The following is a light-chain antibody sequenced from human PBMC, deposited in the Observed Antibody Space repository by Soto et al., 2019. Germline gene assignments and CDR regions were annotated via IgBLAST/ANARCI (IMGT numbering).Light chain of an antibody. J-gene: IGKJ1*01. V-gene: IGKV3-20*01. CDR3: QHYGASPRT. CDR2: GVS. CDR1: QTITSTH. Sequence: EIVLTQSPGTLSLFPGERATLSCRASQTITSTHLAWYQQKPGQAPRLLIYGVSNRASGFPDRFSGSGSGRDFTLTISGLEPDDFAVYYCQHYGASPRTFGQGTKVEI.